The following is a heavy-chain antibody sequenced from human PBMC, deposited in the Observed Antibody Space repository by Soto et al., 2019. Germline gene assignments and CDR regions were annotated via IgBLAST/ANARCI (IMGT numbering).Heavy chain of an antibody. Sequence: QVQLVESGGGVVQPGRSLRLSCVGSGFNFDNYAFHWVRQAPGTGLEWVAVISNDGSDKYYADSVKGRFTISRDNSKDTRHLQMDRLKTGDTAVYYCAKVRIAPAKPFYFDSWGQGTLVTVSS. CDR2: ISNDGSDK. J-gene: IGHJ4*02. D-gene: IGHD6-13*01. CDR1: GFNFDNYA. V-gene: IGHV3-30*18. CDR3: AKVRIAPAKPFYFDS.